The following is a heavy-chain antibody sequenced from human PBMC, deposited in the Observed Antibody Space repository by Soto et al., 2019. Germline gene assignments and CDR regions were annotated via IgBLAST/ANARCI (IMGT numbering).Heavy chain of an antibody. CDR3: AKSGPATATPVLNYYYYYMDV. CDR2: ISGSGGST. J-gene: IGHJ6*03. D-gene: IGHD2-15*01. V-gene: IGHV3-23*01. Sequence: GGSLRLSCAASGFTFSSYAMSWVRQAPGKGLEWVSAISGSGGSTYYADSVKGRFTISRDNSKNTLYLQMNSLRAEDTAVYYSAKSGPATATPVLNYYYYYMDVWGKGTTVTVSS. CDR1: GFTFSSYA.